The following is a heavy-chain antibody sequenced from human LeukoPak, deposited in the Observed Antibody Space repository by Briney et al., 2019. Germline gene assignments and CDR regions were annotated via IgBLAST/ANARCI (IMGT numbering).Heavy chain of an antibody. CDR3: ARATKGRSNWFDP. V-gene: IGHV4-59*01. D-gene: IGHD5-12*01. J-gene: IGHJ5*02. Sequence: SETLSLTCAVYGGSFSGYYWSWLRQPPGKGLEWIGYIYYSGSTNYNPSLKSRVTISVDTSKNQFSLKLSSVTAADTAVYYCARATKGRSNWFDPWGQGTLVTVSS. CDR1: GGSFSGYY. CDR2: IYYSGST.